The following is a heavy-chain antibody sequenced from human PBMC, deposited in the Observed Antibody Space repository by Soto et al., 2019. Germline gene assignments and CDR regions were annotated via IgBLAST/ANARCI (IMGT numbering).Heavy chain of an antibody. V-gene: IGHV3-23*01. CDR2: ISGSGGST. Sequence: GGSLRLSCAAAVVTVSSYAGGGVGGAPGEGLGWVAAISGSGGSTYDADSVKGRFTISRDNSKNTLYLQMNSLRAEATAVYYCAKDPLLWFGELWAGSSSAFDYSGQRTLVTVSS. CDR3: AKDPLLWFGELWAGSSSAFDY. D-gene: IGHD3-10*01. J-gene: IGHJ4*02. CDR1: VVTVSSYA.